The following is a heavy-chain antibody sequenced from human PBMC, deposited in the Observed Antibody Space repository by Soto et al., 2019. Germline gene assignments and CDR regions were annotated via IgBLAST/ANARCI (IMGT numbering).Heavy chain of an antibody. D-gene: IGHD5-18*01. Sequence: SETLSRTCAVYGGSFSYSYWTWIRQPPGKGLEWIGEVNHSGSTKYNPSLKSRVTILVDTSKNQFSLNLGSVTAADTAVYYCARERVTPHTRSYGKFDPWGQGTLVTVSS. CDR1: GGSFSYSY. CDR3: ARERVTPHTRSYGKFDP. CDR2: VNHSGST. J-gene: IGHJ5*02. V-gene: IGHV4-34*01.